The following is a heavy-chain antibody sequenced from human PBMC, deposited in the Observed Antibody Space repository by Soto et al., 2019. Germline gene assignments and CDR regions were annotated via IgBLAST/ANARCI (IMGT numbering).Heavy chain of an antibody. Sequence: PGESLKISCKGSGYNFSRNWIGWVRQMPGKGLEWMGIIYPGDSDTRYSPSFQGQVTISADKSINTAYLQWSSLKASDTAIYYCARPFGGTAMVIDYWGQGTQVTVSS. V-gene: IGHV5-51*01. CDR2: IYPGDSDT. CDR1: GYNFSRNW. J-gene: IGHJ4*02. D-gene: IGHD5-18*01. CDR3: ARPFGGTAMVIDY.